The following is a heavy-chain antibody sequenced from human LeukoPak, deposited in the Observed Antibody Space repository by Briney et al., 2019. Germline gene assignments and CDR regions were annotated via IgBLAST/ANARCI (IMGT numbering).Heavy chain of an antibody. D-gene: IGHD1-26*01. J-gene: IGHJ6*03. Sequence: PGGPLRLSCAASGFTFSTYIMNWVRQTPGKGLEWISSITTSSSYTFYADSVKGRFTISRDNARNSLYLQMNSLTAEDTAVYYCARDPYSGAYGDTYYYFMDVWGKGTTVTISS. CDR3: ARDPYSGAYGDTYYYFMDV. CDR1: GFTFSTYI. V-gene: IGHV3-21*01. CDR2: ITTSSSYT.